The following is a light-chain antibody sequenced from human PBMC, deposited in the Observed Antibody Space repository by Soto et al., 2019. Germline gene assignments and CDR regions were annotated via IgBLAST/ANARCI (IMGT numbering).Light chain of an antibody. V-gene: IGKV3-11*01. J-gene: IGKJ4*01. CDR2: DAS. CDR3: QERLYLPRS. Sequence: EDVLKLSPAILSLYAVDRALLSLRADQSVSDYVGWYQQKPGQPPRLLFFDASSRASGVPHRFSAGGSGTDFTLIMSTLQSREFAVYYCQERLYLPRSFGGGTKVDI. CDR1: QSVSDY.